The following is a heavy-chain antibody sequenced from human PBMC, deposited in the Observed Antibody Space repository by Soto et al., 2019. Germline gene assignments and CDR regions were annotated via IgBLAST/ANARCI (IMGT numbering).Heavy chain of an antibody. V-gene: IGHV3-20*04. CDR1: GFTFDDYG. CDR2: VNWNGGTT. D-gene: IGHD1-26*01. Sequence: EVRLVESGGGAVRPGGSVRLSCEASGFTFDDYGKTWVRQAPGKGLEWVSGVNWNGGTTGYADSVKGRFTISRDNAKNQLFLQMNSLRADDTAFYYCARGGATARSYFYMDVWANGTTVTV. J-gene: IGHJ6*03. CDR3: ARGGATARSYFYMDV.